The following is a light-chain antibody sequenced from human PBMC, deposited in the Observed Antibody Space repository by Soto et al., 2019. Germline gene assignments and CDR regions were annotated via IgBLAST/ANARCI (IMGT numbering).Light chain of an antibody. CDR1: QSLLHSDGYNY. CDR2: LGS. J-gene: IGKJ5*01. CDR3: MHALEVPVT. Sequence: DIVMTQSPLSLPVTPGEPASISCRSSQSLLHSDGYNYLDWYLQKPGQSPRLLIYLGSNRASGVHERFSGSGYGTAFKLKISRVEAEDVGVYYCMHALEVPVTFGQGTRLEI. V-gene: IGKV2-28*01.